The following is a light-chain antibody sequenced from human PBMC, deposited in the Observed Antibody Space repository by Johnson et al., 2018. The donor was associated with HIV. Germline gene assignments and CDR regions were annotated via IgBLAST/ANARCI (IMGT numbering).Light chain of an antibody. Sequence: QSVLTQPPSVSAAPGQKVTISCSGSSSNIGNNYVSWYQQFPGTAPKLLIYENNKRPSGIPDRFSGSKSGPSATLGITGLPTGDEADYYCGTWDSSLSAGVFGTGTKVTVL. CDR2: ENN. J-gene: IGLJ1*01. CDR1: SSNIGNNY. CDR3: GTWDSSLSAGV. V-gene: IGLV1-51*02.